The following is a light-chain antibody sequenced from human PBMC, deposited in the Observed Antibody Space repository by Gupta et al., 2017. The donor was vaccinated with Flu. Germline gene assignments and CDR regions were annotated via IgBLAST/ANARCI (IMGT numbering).Light chain of an antibody. CDR3: QQSYSTPLT. Sequence: DIQMTQSPSSLSASVGDRVTITCRASQSISSYLNWYLQKPGKAPNLLISGASSLHSGVPSRFSGSGSGTDFTLAINSLQPEDFATYYCQQSYSTPLTFGGGTKVEIK. CDR1: QSISSY. V-gene: IGKV1-39*01. CDR2: GAS. J-gene: IGKJ4*01.